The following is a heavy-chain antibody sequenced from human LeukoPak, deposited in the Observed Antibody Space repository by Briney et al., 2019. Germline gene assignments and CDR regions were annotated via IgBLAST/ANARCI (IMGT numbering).Heavy chain of an antibody. CDR1: GGSISSYY. V-gene: IGHV4-59*01. CDR2: IYYSGST. Sequence: SETLSLTCTVSGGSISSYYWSWIRQPPGKGLEWIGYIYYSGSTNYNPSLKSRVTISVDTSKNQFSLKLSSVTAADTAVYYCARMRGTTLFDYWGQGILVTVSS. D-gene: IGHD2/OR15-2a*01. J-gene: IGHJ4*02. CDR3: ARMRGTTLFDY.